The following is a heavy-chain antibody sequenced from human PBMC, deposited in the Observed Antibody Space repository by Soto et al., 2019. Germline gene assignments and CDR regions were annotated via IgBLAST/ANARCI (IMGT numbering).Heavy chain of an antibody. CDR2: IIPILGIA. CDR3: AIRGAVRLERLPLDY. J-gene: IGHJ4*02. D-gene: IGHD1-1*01. Sequence: QVQLVQSGAEVKKPGSSVKVSCKASGGTFSSYTISWVRQAPGQGLEWMGRIIPILGIANYDQKFQGRVRITADKSTSTDDMGLSSLGSEDMAVYYCAIRGAVRLERLPLDYWGQRTLVTVSS. CDR1: GGTFSSYT. V-gene: IGHV1-69*02.